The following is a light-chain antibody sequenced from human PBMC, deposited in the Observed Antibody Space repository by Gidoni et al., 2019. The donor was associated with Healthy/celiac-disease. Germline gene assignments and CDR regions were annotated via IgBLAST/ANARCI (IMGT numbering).Light chain of an antibody. Sequence: QPALTRPAPVSRCPGQPGTVSCTVTSRDVGRYRLVSCYHQHPGKARKLLIYEGSKRPSGVSNRFSGSKSGNQASLTISGLQAEDEADYYCCSDAGSRTFGYVFGTGTKVTVL. CDR2: EGS. J-gene: IGLJ1*01. CDR3: CSDAGSRTFGYV. CDR1: SRDVGRYRL. V-gene: IGLV2-23*03.